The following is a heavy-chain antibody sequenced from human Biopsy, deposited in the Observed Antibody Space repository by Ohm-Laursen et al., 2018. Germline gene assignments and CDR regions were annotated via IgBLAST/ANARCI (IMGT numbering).Heavy chain of an antibody. CDR1: GGSVSGYY. Sequence: SETLSLTCTVSGGSVSGYYWSWIRQTPGKGLEWIGYVYNSGSTNYNPSLQSRVTISVDTSKNHFSLRLRSVTPADTAIYYCARDRGYYSDRTVPGYFDLWGRGTLVTVSS. J-gene: IGHJ2*01. CDR2: VYNSGST. V-gene: IGHV4-59*02. CDR3: ARDRGYYSDRTVPGYFDL. D-gene: IGHD3-22*01.